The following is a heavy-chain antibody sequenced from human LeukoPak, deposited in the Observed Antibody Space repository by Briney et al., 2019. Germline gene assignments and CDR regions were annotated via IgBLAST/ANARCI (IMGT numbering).Heavy chain of an antibody. CDR2: VYNSGTT. J-gene: IGHJ4*02. V-gene: IGHV4-59*11. CDR3: ARDAY. CDR1: GVSIGSLY. Sequence: PSETLSLTCTVSGVSIGSLYWSWIRQSPGKGLEWIGCVYNSGTTVYNPSLTGRVTISVDTSKNQYSLNLRSVTAADAAVYYCARDAYWGQGILVTVSS.